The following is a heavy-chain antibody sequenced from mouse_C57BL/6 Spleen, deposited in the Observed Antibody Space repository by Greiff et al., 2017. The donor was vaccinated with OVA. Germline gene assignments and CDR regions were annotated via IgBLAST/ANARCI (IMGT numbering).Heavy chain of an antibody. CDR3: ARLGGPYYYGSSYGFAY. CDR2: IDPSDSET. Sequence: QVQLQQPGAELVRPGSSVKLSCKASGYTFTSYWMHWVKQRPIQGLAWIGNIDPSDSETHYNQKFKDKATLTVDKSSSTAYMQLSSLHAEDTAFYYWARLGGPYYYGSSYGFAYWGQGTLVTVSA. D-gene: IGHD1-1*01. J-gene: IGHJ3*01. CDR1: GYTFTSYW. V-gene: IGHV1-52*01.